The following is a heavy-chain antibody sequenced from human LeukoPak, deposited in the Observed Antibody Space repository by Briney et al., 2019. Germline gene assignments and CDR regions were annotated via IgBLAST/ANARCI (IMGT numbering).Heavy chain of an antibody. Sequence: ASVRVSCKASGYTFTGYYMHWVRQAPGQGLEWMGWINPNSGGTNYAQKFQGSVTMTRDTSISTAYMDLGRLRSDDTAVYYCARGPSSTRYSGSYYTFWYYFDSWGQGTLVTVSS. J-gene: IGHJ4*02. CDR2: INPNSGGT. CDR1: GYTFTGYY. V-gene: IGHV1-2*02. CDR3: ARGPSSTRYSGSYYTFWYYFDS. D-gene: IGHD1-26*01.